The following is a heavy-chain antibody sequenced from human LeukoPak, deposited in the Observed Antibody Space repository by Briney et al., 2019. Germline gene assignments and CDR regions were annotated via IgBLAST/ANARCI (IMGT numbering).Heavy chain of an antibody. J-gene: IGHJ4*02. V-gene: IGHV3-66*01. CDR2: LYTAGPT. D-gene: IGHD3-10*01. CDR3: ARSGPSVLWSKSFDY. CDR1: GSSVSTFY. Sequence: GGSLRLSCAASGSSVSTFYMSWVRQAPGKGLEWVSVLYTAGPTYYADSVQGRFTISRDNSKNTLFLQMDNLRADDTATYYCARSGPSVLWSKSFDYWGQGALVTVSS.